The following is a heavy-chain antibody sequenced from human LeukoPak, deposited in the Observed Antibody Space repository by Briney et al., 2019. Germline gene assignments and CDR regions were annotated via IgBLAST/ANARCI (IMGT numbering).Heavy chain of an antibody. CDR3: VSPRGFSYGYFDY. V-gene: IGHV4-59*05. Sequence: SETLSLTCTVSGGSMRSYYWSWIRQPPGKGLEWIGSIYYSKNTYYNPSLKSRVTISADTSKNQFSLTLGSVSATDTAVYYCVSPRGFSYGYFDYWGQGTLVTVSS. CDR2: IYYSKNT. D-gene: IGHD5-18*01. J-gene: IGHJ4*02. CDR1: GGSMRSYY.